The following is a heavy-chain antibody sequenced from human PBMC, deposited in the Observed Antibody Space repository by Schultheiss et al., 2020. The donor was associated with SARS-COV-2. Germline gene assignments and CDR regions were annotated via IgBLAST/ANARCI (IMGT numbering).Heavy chain of an antibody. Sequence: GSLRLSCTVSGGSISSYYWSWIRQHPGKGLEWIGYIYHSGSTYYNPSLKSRVTISVDRSKNQFSLKLSSVTAADTAVYYCASRKGTKGGGNWFDPWGQGTLVTVSS. V-gene: IGHV4-59*12. CDR3: ASRKGTKGGGNWFDP. J-gene: IGHJ5*02. CDR1: GGSISSYY. D-gene: IGHD2-8*01. CDR2: IYHSGST.